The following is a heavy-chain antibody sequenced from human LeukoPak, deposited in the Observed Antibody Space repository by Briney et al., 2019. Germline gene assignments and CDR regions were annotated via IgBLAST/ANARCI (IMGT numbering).Heavy chain of an antibody. Sequence: ASVKVSCKASGYTFTSFGISWVRQAPGQGLEWMGWISADNGNTNYAQKVQGRVTMTTDTSTSTPYMELRSLRSDDTAVYYCARGSVVVPAAIDYWGQGTQVTVSS. CDR1: GYTFTSFG. V-gene: IGHV1-18*01. CDR3: ARGSVVVPAAIDY. D-gene: IGHD2-2*01. CDR2: ISADNGNT. J-gene: IGHJ4*02.